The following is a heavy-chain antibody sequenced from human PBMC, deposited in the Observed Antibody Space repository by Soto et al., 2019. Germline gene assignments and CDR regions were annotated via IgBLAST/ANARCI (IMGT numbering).Heavy chain of an antibody. Sequence: GGSLRLSCAASGFTFSSYSMNWVRQAPGKGLEWVSSISSSSSYIYYADSVKGRFTISRDNAKNSLYLQMNSLRAEDTAVYYCARSPLGGVIVKVRFDPWGQGTLVTVSS. CDR2: ISSSSSYI. J-gene: IGHJ5*02. CDR1: GFTFSSYS. D-gene: IGHD3-16*02. V-gene: IGHV3-21*01. CDR3: ARSPLGGVIVKVRFDP.